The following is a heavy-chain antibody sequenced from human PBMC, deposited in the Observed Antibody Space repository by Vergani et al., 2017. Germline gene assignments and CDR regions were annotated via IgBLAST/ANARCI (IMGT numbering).Heavy chain of an antibody. CDR3: ARDPRKFGGDPEDYYYGMDV. CDR2: IIPVLRKT. V-gene: IGHV1-69*08. D-gene: IGHD2-21*02. CDR1: GGTFSSNT. J-gene: IGHJ6*02. Sequence: QVQLVHSGAEVKKPGSSVKVSCKASGGTFSSNTISWVRQAPGQGLEWMGRIIPVLRKTKYAQEFQGRLTITADTSTSTAFMELTNLRSQDTAVYYWARDPRKFGGDPEDYYYGMDVWGQGTAVTVSS.